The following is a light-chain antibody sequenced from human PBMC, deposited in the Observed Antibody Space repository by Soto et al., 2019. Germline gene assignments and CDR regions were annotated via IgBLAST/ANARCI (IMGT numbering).Light chain of an antibody. V-gene: IGKV3-20*01. Sequence: EIVLTQSPGTLSLAAGERATLSCTSSQSVSSSYLAWYQQKPGQAPRLLIYDVSSRATGIPDRFSGSGSGTDFTLTISRLVPEDFAVYYCQQYGSSPTFGQGTKVEIK. J-gene: IGKJ1*01. CDR1: QSVSSSY. CDR2: DVS. CDR3: QQYGSSPT.